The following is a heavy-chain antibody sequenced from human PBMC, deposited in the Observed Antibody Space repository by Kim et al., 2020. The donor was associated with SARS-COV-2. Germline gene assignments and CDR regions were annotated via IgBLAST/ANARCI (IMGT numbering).Heavy chain of an antibody. J-gene: IGHJ2*01. CDR1: GGSFSGYY. CDR3: ARGWGIAAAGRGRYFDL. CDR2: INHSGST. V-gene: IGHV4-34*01. D-gene: IGHD6-13*01. Sequence: SETLSLTCAVYGGSFSGYYWSWIRQPPGKGLEWIGEINHSGSTNYNPSLKSRVTISVDTSKNQFSLKLSSVTAADTAVYYCARGWGIAAAGRGRYFDLWGRGTLVTVSS.